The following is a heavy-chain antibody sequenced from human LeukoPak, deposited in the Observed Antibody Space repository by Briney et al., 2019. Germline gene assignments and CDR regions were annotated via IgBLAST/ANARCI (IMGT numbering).Heavy chain of an antibody. J-gene: IGHJ2*01. Sequence: SETLSLTCAVYGGSFSGYYWSWIRQPPGKGLEWIGEINHSGGTNYNPSLKSRVTISVDTSKNQFSLKLSSVTAADTAVYYCARLRYSSGWVNDWYFDLWGRGTLVTVSS. CDR3: ARLRYSSGWVNDWYFDL. D-gene: IGHD6-19*01. CDR2: INHSGGT. CDR1: GGSFSGYY. V-gene: IGHV4-34*01.